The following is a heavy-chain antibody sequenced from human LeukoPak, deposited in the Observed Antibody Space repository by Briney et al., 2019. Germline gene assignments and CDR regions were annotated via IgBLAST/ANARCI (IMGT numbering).Heavy chain of an antibody. V-gene: IGHV1-69*05. J-gene: IGHJ4*02. CDR3: ARRGDYDSSGYYYGFDY. D-gene: IGHD3-22*01. CDR1: GGTFSSYA. Sequence: GSSVKVSCKASGGTFSSYAISWVRQAPGQGLEWMGGIIPIFGTANYAQKFQGRVTITTDESTSTAYMELSSLRSEDTAVYYCARRGDYDSSGYYYGFDYWGQGTLVTVSS. CDR2: IIPIFGTA.